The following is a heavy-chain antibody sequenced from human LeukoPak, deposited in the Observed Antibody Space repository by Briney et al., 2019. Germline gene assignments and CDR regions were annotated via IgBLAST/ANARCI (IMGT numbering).Heavy chain of an antibody. D-gene: IGHD3-22*01. J-gene: IGHJ4*02. Sequence: QAGGSLRLSCAASGFTFSSYGMHWVRQAPGKGLEWVAAIWYDGSNKYYADSVKGRFTISRDNSKNTLYLQMNSLRAEDTAVYYCARTSSGYLDYWGQGTLVTVSS. V-gene: IGHV3-33*01. CDR3: ARTSSGYLDY. CDR2: IWYDGSNK. CDR1: GFTFSSYG.